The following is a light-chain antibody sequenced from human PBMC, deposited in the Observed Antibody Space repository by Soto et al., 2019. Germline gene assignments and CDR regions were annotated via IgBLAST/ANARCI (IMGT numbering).Light chain of an antibody. J-gene: IGKJ1*01. CDR3: QQRSNWPRT. CDR1: QSVSSY. Sequence: EIVLTQSPATLSLSPGERATLSCRASQSVSSYLAWYQQKPGQAPRLLIYDASNMATGIPARFSGSGSGTDFKLTISSLEPEDFAVYYCQQRSNWPRTFGQGTKVEIK. V-gene: IGKV3-11*01. CDR2: DAS.